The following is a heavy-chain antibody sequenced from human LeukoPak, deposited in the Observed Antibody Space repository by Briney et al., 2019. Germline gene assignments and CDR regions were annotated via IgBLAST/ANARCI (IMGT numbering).Heavy chain of an antibody. CDR2: INPNSGGT. Sequence: ASVKVSCKASGYTFTGYYMHWVRQAPGQGLEWMGWINPNSGGTNYAQKFQGRVTMTRDTSISTAYMELSRLRSDDTAVYYCARESTDYGSDDYFDYRGQGTLVTVSS. V-gene: IGHV1-2*02. J-gene: IGHJ4*02. CDR3: ARESTDYGSDDYFDY. CDR1: GYTFTGYY. D-gene: IGHD4-17*01.